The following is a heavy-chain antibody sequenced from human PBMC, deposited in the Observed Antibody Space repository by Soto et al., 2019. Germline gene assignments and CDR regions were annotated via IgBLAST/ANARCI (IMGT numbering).Heavy chain of an antibody. J-gene: IGHJ6*02. V-gene: IGHV3-21*04. CDR3: ARHDQLYAINYYYYYGMDV. Sequence: GGSLRLSCAASGFTFSSSGMNWVRQAPGKGLEWVSCISSSGSDIYYADSVMGGFTISRDNAKKSLYRQMYSLRAADTAVYYCARHDQLYAINYYYYYGMDVWGQGTTATVS. CDR1: GFTFSSSG. CDR2: ISSSGSDI. D-gene: IGHD2-8*01.